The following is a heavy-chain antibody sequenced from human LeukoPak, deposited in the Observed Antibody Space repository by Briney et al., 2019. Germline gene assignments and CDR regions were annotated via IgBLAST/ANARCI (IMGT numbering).Heavy chain of an antibody. CDR1: GFTFNIHW. J-gene: IGHJ4*02. CDR3: ARDGFDEGLYFVY. CDR2: INQDGSEK. D-gene: IGHD3-9*01. V-gene: IGHV3-7*01. Sequence: GGSLRLSCAASGFTFNIHWMSWVRQAPGKGLERVANINQDGSEKYYVDSVKGRFIISRDNAKNSLYLQMNSLRAEDTAVYYCARDGFDEGLYFVYWGQGNLVTVSS.